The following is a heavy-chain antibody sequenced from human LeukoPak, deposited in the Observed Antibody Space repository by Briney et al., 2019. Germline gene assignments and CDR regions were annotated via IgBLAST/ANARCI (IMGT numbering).Heavy chain of an antibody. V-gene: IGHV3-23*01. CDR2: ISGSGGST. Sequence: GGSLRLSCAASGFTFSSYAMNSVRQAPGKGLEWVLAISGSGGSTYYADSVKGRFTISRDNSKNTLCLQMNSLRAEDTAVYYCAKDIATVAMCCFNYWGRGTLVTVSS. J-gene: IGHJ4*02. CDR1: GFTFSSYA. D-gene: IGHD4-17*01. CDR3: AKDIATVAMCCFNY.